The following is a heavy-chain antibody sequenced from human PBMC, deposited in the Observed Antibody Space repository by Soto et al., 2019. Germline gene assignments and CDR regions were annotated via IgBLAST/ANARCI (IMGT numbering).Heavy chain of an antibody. J-gene: IGHJ4*02. D-gene: IGHD1-1*01. CDR3: ARDKITGLFDY. CDR2: INHSGST. V-gene: IGHV4-34*01. CDR1: AGFFSGYA. Sequence: SETLSHSCTVSAGFFSGYAWTWIRQPPGTGLEWIGEINHSGSTNYNPSLKSRVTISVDTSKNQFSLKLTSVTAADTAVYYCARDKITGLFDYWGQGTLVTVS.